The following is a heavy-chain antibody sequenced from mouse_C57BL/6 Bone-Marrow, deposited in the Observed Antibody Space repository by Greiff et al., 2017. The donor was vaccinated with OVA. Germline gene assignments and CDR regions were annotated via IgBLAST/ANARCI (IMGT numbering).Heavy chain of an antibody. J-gene: IGHJ4*01. CDR3: ARGPRYAMDY. V-gene: IGHV1-76*01. CDR2: IYPGSGNT. Sequence: QVQLQQSGAELVRPGASVKLSCKASGYTFTDYYINWVKQRPGQGLEWIARIYPGSGNTYYNEKFKGKATLTAEKSSSTAYMQLSSLTSEDSAVYFCARGPRYAMDYWGQGTSVTVSS. CDR1: GYTFTDYY.